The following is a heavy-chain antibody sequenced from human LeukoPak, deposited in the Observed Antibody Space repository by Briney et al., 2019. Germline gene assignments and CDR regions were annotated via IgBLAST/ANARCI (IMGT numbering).Heavy chain of an antibody. CDR2: ISNSGGST. CDR3: AKEGFDS. J-gene: IGHJ4*02. CDR1: GFTFSTYN. Sequence: GGSLRLSCVGSGFTFSTYNMHWVRQAPGKGLEWVSSISNSGGSTYYADSVKGRFTISRDNSKNTLYLQMNSLRAEDTAVYYCAKEGFDSWGQGTLVTVPS. V-gene: IGHV3-23*01.